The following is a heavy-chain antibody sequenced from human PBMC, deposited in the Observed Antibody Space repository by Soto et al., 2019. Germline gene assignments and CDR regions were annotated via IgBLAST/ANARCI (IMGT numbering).Heavy chain of an antibody. CDR1: GFTFSSYG. Sequence: QVQLVESGGGVVQPGRSLRLSCAASGFTFSSYGMHWVRHAPGKGLEWVAVISYDGSNKYYADSVKGRFTISRDNSKNTLYLQMNSLRAEDTAVYYCAKELGIVVPFDYWGQGTLVTVSS. CDR2: ISYDGSNK. J-gene: IGHJ4*02. V-gene: IGHV3-30*18. CDR3: AKELGIVVPFDY. D-gene: IGHD3-22*01.